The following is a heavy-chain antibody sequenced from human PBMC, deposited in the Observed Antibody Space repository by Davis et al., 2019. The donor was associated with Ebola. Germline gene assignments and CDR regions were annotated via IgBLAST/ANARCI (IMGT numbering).Heavy chain of an antibody. CDR1: GGTFSSYA. J-gene: IGHJ6*02. Sequence: ASVKVSCKASGGTFSSYAISWVRQAPGQGLEWMGWINPNSGGTNYAQKFQGWVTMTRDTSISTAYMELSRLRSDDTAVYYCARDPPDMDVWGQGTTVTVSS. CDR2: INPNSGGT. V-gene: IGHV1-2*04. CDR3: ARDPPDMDV.